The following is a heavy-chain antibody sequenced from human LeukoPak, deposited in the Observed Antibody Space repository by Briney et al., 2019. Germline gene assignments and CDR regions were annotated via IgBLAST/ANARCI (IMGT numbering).Heavy chain of an antibody. J-gene: IGHJ4*02. Sequence: PSETLSLTCTVSGGSISSYYWSWIRQPPGKGLEWIGYIYYNGDTNYNPSLKSRVIISIDTSSNQFPLRLNSMTAADTAVYYCARVLRAASWRSYDYWGQGSLVTVSS. CDR1: GGSISSYY. V-gene: IGHV4-59*01. D-gene: IGHD5-18*01. CDR3: ARVLRAASWRSYDY. CDR2: IYYNGDT.